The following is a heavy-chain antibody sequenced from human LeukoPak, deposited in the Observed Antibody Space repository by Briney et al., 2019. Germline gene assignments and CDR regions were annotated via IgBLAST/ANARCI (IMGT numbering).Heavy chain of an antibody. D-gene: IGHD3-9*01. CDR2: ISTSSSAI. Sequence: GGSLRLSCAASGFTFSAYSMNWVRQAPGKGLEWISYISTSSSAIYYADSVKGRFTISRDNAKNSLYLQMNSLRVEDTAVHYCARDNDYDILTGYYSYFDYWGQGTLVTVSS. J-gene: IGHJ4*02. CDR3: ARDNDYDILTGYYSYFDY. CDR1: GFTFSAYS. V-gene: IGHV3-48*01.